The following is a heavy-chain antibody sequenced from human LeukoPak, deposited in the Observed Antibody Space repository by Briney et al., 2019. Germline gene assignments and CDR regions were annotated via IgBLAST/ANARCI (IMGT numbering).Heavy chain of an antibody. Sequence: GRSLRLSCAASGFTFSSYAMHWVRQAPGKGLEWVAVISYDGSNKYYADSVKGRFTISRDNSKNTLYLQMNSLRAEDTAVYYCARDITGTYPTYYYYYGMDVWGQGTTVTVSS. J-gene: IGHJ6*02. CDR2: ISYDGSNK. CDR1: GFTFSSYA. CDR3: ARDITGTYPTYYYYYGMDV. D-gene: IGHD1-7*01. V-gene: IGHV3-30*14.